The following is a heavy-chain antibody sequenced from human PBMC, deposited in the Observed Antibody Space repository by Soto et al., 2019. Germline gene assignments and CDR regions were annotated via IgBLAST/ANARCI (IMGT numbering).Heavy chain of an antibody. CDR1: GFTFSNAW. Sequence: GGSLRLSCAASGFTFSNAWMSWVRQAPGKGLEWVGRIKSKTDGGTTDYAAPVKGRFTISRDDSKNTLYLQMNSLKTEDTAVYYCTTDLYCSSTSCYAQGDYYFDYWGQGTLVTVSS. V-gene: IGHV3-15*01. J-gene: IGHJ4*02. D-gene: IGHD2-2*01. CDR3: TTDLYCSSTSCYAQGDYYFDY. CDR2: IKSKTDGGTT.